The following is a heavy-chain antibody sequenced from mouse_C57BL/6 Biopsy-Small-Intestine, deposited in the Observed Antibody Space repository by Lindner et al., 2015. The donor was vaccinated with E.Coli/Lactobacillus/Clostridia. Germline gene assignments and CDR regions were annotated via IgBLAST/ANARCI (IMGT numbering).Heavy chain of an antibody. CDR3: ARSATLAQDVFMIMIGGVVAFDY. CDR2: ISPYNGNT. D-gene: IGHD3-2*02. V-gene: IGHV1-79*01. Sequence: SVKVSCKVFWLLPLATTIISAWIRHGPVDEGHEWLGWISPYNGNTDYAQKLRGRVTMTTDTSTSTAYMELRSLRSDDTAVYYCARSATLAQDVFMIMIGGVVAFDYWGQGTLVTVSS. J-gene: IGHJ4*01. CDR1: LLPLATT.